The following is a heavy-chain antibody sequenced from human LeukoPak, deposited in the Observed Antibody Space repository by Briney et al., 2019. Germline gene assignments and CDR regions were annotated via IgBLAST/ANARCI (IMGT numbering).Heavy chain of an antibody. CDR3: ARGNKVERPGYYYGMDV. D-gene: IGHD1-1*01. CDR2: IYYSGST. J-gene: IGHJ6*02. CDR1: GGSISSGDYY. V-gene: IGHV4-30-4*01. Sequence: PSQTLSLTCTVSGGSISSGDYYWSWIRQPPGKGLEWIGYIYYSGSTHYNPSLKSRVTISVDTSKNQFSLKLSSVTAADTAVYYCARGNKVERPGYYYGMDVWGQGTTVTVSS.